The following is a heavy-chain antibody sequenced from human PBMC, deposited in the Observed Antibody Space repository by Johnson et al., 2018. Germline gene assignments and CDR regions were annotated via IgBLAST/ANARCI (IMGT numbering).Heavy chain of an antibody. V-gene: IGHV1-69*01. Sequence: QVQLVQSGAEVKKPGSSVKVSCKTSGGTFSSYAISWVRQAPGQVLEWMGGIIPIFGTTNYAQKFQGRVTINADEPTSTAYMELSSLTSEDTAGYYCAKDTAEYYDFSTGYWGGNWFDPWGQGTLVTVSS. J-gene: IGHJ5*02. CDR1: GGTFSSYA. CDR2: IIPIFGTT. CDR3: AKDTAEYYDFSTGYWGGNWFDP. D-gene: IGHD3-3*01.